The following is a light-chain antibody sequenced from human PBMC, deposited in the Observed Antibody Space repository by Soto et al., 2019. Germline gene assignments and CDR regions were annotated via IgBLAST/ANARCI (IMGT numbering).Light chain of an antibody. CDR3: QQSYSTPFT. Sequence: DIQMTQSPSSRSAAVGDRVTITCRASQSISSYLNWYQQKPRKAPKLLIYAASSFQSGVPSRFSGSGSGTDFTLTISSLQPEDFATYYCQQSYSTPFTFGPGTKVDIK. J-gene: IGKJ3*01. V-gene: IGKV1-39*01. CDR1: QSISSY. CDR2: AAS.